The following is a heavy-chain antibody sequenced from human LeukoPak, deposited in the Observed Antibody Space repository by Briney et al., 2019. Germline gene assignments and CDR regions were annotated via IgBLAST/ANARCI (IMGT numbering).Heavy chain of an antibody. CDR1: GGSISGHY. Sequence: SKTLSLTCTVSGGSISGHYWSWIRQPPGKGLEWLGYISHIGSTNYNPSLKSRVTLSVDTSNNQVSLSLSSVTAADTAVYYCARVRISMNALDFWGQGIMVTVSS. CDR2: ISHIGST. J-gene: IGHJ3*01. CDR3: ARVRISMNALDF. V-gene: IGHV4-59*11. D-gene: IGHD2/OR15-2a*01.